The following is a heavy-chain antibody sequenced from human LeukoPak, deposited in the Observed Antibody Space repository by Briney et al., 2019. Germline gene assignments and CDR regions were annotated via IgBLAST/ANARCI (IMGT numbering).Heavy chain of an antibody. CDR2: IYSGGST. Sequence: GSLRLSCAASGFTVSSNYMSWVRQAPGKGLEWVSVIYSGGSTYYADSVKGRFTISRDNSKNTLYLQMNSLRAEDTAVYYCARDAAVIAAAGWVRAFDIWGQGTMVTVSS. J-gene: IGHJ3*02. CDR1: GFTVSSNY. V-gene: IGHV3-53*01. D-gene: IGHD6-13*01. CDR3: ARDAAVIAAAGWVRAFDI.